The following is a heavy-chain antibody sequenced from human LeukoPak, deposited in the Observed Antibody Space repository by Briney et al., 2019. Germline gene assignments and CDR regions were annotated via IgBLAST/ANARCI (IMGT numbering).Heavy chain of an antibody. Sequence: SETLSLTCTVSGGYMSSSSHYWGWIRQPPGKGLEWIASIYYIGTTSYNPSLKSRVTISVDTSKKQFSLTLDSVTAADTAVYYCARHRRYSSGWYGAFDIWGQGTMVTAAS. CDR3: ARHRRYSSGWYGAFDI. V-gene: IGHV4-39*01. D-gene: IGHD6-19*01. CDR1: GGYMSSSSHY. J-gene: IGHJ3*02. CDR2: IYYIGTT.